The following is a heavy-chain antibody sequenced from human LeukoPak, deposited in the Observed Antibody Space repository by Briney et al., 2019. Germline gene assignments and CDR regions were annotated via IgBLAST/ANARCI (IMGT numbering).Heavy chain of an antibody. J-gene: IGHJ4*02. CDR2: IYHSGST. V-gene: IGHV4-38-2*02. D-gene: IGHD3-10*01. Sequence: SETLSLTCTVSGYSISSGYYWGWIRQPPGKGLEWIGSIYHSGSTYYNPSLKSRVTISVDTSKNQFSLKLSSVTAADTAVYYCARDRGVLGYVDYWGQGTLVTVSS. CDR3: ARDRGVLGYVDY. CDR1: GYSISSGYY.